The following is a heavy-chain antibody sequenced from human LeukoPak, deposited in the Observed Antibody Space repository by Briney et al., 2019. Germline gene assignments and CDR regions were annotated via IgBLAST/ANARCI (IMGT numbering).Heavy chain of an antibody. CDR2: ILPIFGTA. V-gene: IGHV1-69*13. CDR3: ARSSHSSGWYHDY. D-gene: IGHD6-19*01. Sequence: ASVKVSCKACGGTFSTYAISWVRQAPGQGLEWMGGILPIFGTANYAPEFQGRVTITADESTSTAYMELSSLRSEDTAVYYCARSSHSSGWYHDYWGQGTLVTVSS. CDR1: GGTFSTYA. J-gene: IGHJ4*02.